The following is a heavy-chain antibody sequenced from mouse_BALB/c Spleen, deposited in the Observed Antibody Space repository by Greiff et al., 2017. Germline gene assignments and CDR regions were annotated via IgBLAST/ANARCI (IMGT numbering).Heavy chain of an antibody. V-gene: IGHV14-3*02. CDR2: IDPANGNT. CDR3: ARRGIYYGNYRHFDY. D-gene: IGHD2-1*01. J-gene: IGHJ2*01. CDR1: GFNIKDTY. Sequence: VQLQQSGAELVKPGASVKLSCTASGFNIKDTYMHWVKQRPEQGLEWIGRIDPANGNTKYDPKFQGKATITADTSSNTAYLQLSSLTSEDTAVYYCARRGIYYGNYRHFDYWGQGTTLTVS.